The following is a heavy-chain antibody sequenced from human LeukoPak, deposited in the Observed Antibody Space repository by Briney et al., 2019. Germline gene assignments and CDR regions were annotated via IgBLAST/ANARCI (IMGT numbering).Heavy chain of an antibody. Sequence: GGSLRLSCVASGFTFSSYEMNWVRQAPGKGLEWVSYISSSGSTIYYADSVKGRFTISRDNAKNSLYLQMNSLRAEATAVHYCARSGMVRGARAFDIWGQGTMVTVSS. D-gene: IGHD3-10*01. CDR3: ARSGMVRGARAFDI. CDR1: GFTFSSYE. V-gene: IGHV3-48*03. J-gene: IGHJ3*02. CDR2: ISSSGSTI.